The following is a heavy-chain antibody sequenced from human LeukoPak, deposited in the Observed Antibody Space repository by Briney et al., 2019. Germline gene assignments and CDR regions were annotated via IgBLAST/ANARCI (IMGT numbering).Heavy chain of an antibody. D-gene: IGHD5-12*01. CDR2: IYYSGST. V-gene: IGHV4-39*07. CDR3: TRDQRSGYSGYDYYYYYYMDV. CDR1: GGSISSSSYY. J-gene: IGHJ6*03. Sequence: SETLSLTCTVSGGSISSSSYYWGWIRQPPGKGLEWIGSIYYSGSTYYNPSLKSRVTISVDTSKNQFSLKLSSVTPADTAVYYCTRDQRSGYSGYDYYYYYYMDVWGKGTTVTVSS.